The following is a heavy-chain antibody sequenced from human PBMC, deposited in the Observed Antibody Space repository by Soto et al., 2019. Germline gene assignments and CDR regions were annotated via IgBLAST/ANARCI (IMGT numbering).Heavy chain of an antibody. CDR1: GYMFTTYG. CDR3: ARTGGGMAARPLEY. CDR2: ISAYNGNK. Sequence: QVQLVQSGGEVKKPGASVEVSCRTSGYMFTTYGMSWVRQAPGQGLEWMAWISAYNGNKKYAQKYQGRGTITTDTANSTVSMELHNLTSDDTGTYFCARTGGGMAARPLEYWGQGTLVTVSS. J-gene: IGHJ4*02. D-gene: IGHD6-6*01. V-gene: IGHV1-18*04.